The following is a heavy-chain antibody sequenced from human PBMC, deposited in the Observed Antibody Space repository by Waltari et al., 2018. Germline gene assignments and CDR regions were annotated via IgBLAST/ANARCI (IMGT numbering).Heavy chain of an antibody. CDR3: ARELIAAAGSHAFDI. J-gene: IGHJ3*02. V-gene: IGHV1-69*13. CDR2: IIPIFVTA. D-gene: IGHD6-13*01. CDR1: GGTFSSYA. Sequence: QVQLVQSGAEVKKPGSSVKVSCKASGGTFSSYAISWVRQAPGQGLEWMVGIIPIFVTANYAQKFQGRVTITADESTSTAYMERSSLRSEDTAVYYCARELIAAAGSHAFDIWGQGTMVTVSS.